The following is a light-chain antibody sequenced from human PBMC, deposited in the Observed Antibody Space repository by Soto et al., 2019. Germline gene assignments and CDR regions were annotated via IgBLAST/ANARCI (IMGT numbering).Light chain of an antibody. V-gene: IGKV1-27*01. CDR1: QGISNF. Sequence: DIPMTQSPSSLSASVGDRVTITCRASQGISNFLAWYQQKPGKAPRLLIHAAAALRSGVPSRFSGSGSGTDFTLTISSLQPEDVGTYYCQKYNSAPFTFGPGTKVDIK. J-gene: IGKJ3*01. CDR3: QKYNSAPFT. CDR2: AAA.